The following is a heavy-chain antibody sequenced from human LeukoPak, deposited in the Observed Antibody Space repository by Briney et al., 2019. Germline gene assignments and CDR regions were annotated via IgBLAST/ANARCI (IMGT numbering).Heavy chain of an antibody. CDR2: SFYSGST. Sequence: PSETLSLTCTVSGGSISGYFWSWIRQPPGKGLEWIGYSFYSGSTHYNPSLKSRVTISLDTSRNQLYLKLSSVTAADTAVYYCARRYFYDSGGYYYYFDYWGQGTLVTVSS. CDR3: ARRYFYDSGGYYYYFDY. V-gene: IGHV4-59*08. CDR1: GGSISGYF. D-gene: IGHD3-22*01. J-gene: IGHJ4*02.